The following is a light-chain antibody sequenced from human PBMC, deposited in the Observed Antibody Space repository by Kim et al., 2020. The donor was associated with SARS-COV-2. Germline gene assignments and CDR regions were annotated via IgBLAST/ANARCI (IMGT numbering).Light chain of an antibody. CDR2: VVS. Sequence: ASLGDSVTSNCLVCHNISIYLNWFQQKPGQSPRLLIYVVSSLETGVPSRFSGSGSGTDFTLSISRLETEDVGIYYCLQGNSSPLTFGPGTKVDIK. V-gene: IGKV1-39*01. J-gene: IGKJ3*01. CDR1: HNISIY. CDR3: LQGNSSPLT.